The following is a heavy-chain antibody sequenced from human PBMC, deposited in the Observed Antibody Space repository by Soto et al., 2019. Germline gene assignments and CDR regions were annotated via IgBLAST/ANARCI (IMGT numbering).Heavy chain of an antibody. CDR2: ISSSSSYI. D-gene: IGHD5-18*01. CDR1: GFTFSSYS. Sequence: GGSLRLSCAASGFTFSSYSMNWVRQAPGKGLEWVSSISSSSSYIYYADSVKGRFTISRDNAKNSLYLQMNSLRAEDTAVYYCARDRLGLGEDTAMVAYDAFDIWGQGTMVTVSS. CDR3: ARDRLGLGEDTAMVAYDAFDI. V-gene: IGHV3-21*01. J-gene: IGHJ3*02.